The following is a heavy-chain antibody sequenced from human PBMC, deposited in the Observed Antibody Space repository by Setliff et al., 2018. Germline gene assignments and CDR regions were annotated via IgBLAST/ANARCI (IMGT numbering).Heavy chain of an antibody. CDR1: GFSISSGYY. Sequence: PSETLSLTCAVSGFSISSGYYWGWIRQPPGKGLEWIVNIHHSGKAYYNASLNSRVTISVDTSKNQLSLKLSSVTAADTAIYYCATLPYSSGPLYDYWGQGILVTVSS. V-gene: IGHV4-38-2*01. D-gene: IGHD6-19*01. CDR2: IHHSGKA. J-gene: IGHJ4*02. CDR3: ATLPYSSGPLYDY.